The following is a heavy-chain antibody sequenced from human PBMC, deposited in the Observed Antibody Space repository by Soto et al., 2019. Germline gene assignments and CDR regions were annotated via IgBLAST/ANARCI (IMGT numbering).Heavy chain of an antibody. CDR1: GFTFSSYA. CDR3: ARDHSGYVYFDY. J-gene: IGHJ4*02. Sequence: EVQLLDSGGGLVQPGGSLRLSCAASGFTFSSYAMNWVRQAPGKGLEWVSAISGSGGSTYYADSVKGRFTISRDSSKNTLYLQMNSLRAEDTAVYYCARDHSGYVYFDYWGQGTLVTVSS. V-gene: IGHV3-23*01. D-gene: IGHD5-12*01. CDR2: ISGSGGST.